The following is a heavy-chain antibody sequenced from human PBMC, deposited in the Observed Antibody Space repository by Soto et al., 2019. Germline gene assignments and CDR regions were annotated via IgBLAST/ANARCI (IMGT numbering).Heavy chain of an antibody. CDR1: GGSIISSNL. Sequence: SETLSLTCSVSGGSIISSNLWSLVRQPPGKGLEWIGEIYPSGSTSYNPSLKSRVTISVDKSKNQFSLKLSSVTAADTAVYYCARIRTYYYDTSGYYRYFDLWGRGTLVTVSS. J-gene: IGHJ2*01. CDR2: IYPSGST. V-gene: IGHV4-4*02. D-gene: IGHD3-22*01. CDR3: ARIRTYYYDTSGYYRYFDL.